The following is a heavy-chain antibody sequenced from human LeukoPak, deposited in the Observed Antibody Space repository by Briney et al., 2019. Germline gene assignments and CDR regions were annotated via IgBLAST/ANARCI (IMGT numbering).Heavy chain of an antibody. V-gene: IGHV3-48*01. Sequence: GGSLRLSCAASGFTLSSYWMGGVGQAQGKGRRGVSNISSSSSTIYYEDSVKGRFTISRDNAKNSLYLQMNSLRAEDTAVYYCARSSRELGGYAPWELMPPFDYWGQGTLVTVSS. D-gene: IGHD1-7*01. J-gene: IGHJ4*02. CDR2: ISSSSSTI. CDR3: ARSSRELGGYAPWELMPPFDY. CDR1: GFTLSSYW.